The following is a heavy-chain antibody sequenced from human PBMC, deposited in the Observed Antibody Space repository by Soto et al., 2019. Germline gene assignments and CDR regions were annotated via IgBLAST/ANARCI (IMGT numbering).Heavy chain of an antibody. V-gene: IGHV2-70*01. CDR1: GFSLSTSGMC. CDR2: IDWGDDK. Sequence: SGPTLVTPTQTLTLTCTFSGFSLSTSGMCVSWFRQPPGKALGWLALIDWGDDKYYSTSLKTRLTISKDSYKNQVVLTMTNMDPVDTAANCRARIEACGMDVWHQGTTVTGS. J-gene: IGHJ6*02. CDR3: ARIEACGMDV.